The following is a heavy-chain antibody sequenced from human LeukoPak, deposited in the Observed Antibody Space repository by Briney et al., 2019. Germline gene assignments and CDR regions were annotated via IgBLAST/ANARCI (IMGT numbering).Heavy chain of an antibody. J-gene: IGHJ4*02. CDR3: ARGRVKGIAAAGTLGY. CDR1: GYTFTSYD. V-gene: IGHV1-8*01. CDR2: MNPNSGNT. Sequence: GASVKVSCKASGYTFTSYDINWVRQATGQGLEWMGWMNPNSGNTGYAQKFQGRVTMTRNTSISTAYMELSSLRSEDTAVYYCARGRVKGIAAAGTLGYWGQGTLVTVSS. D-gene: IGHD6-13*01.